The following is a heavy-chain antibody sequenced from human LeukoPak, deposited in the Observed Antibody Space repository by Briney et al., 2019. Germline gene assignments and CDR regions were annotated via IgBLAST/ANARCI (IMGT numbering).Heavy chain of an antibody. V-gene: IGHV3-30-3*01. CDR3: ARDGQLWLHDAFDI. Sequence: GGSLRLSCAASGFTFSSYAMHWVRQAPGKGLEWVAVISYDGSNKYYADSVKGRFTISRDNSKNTLYLQMNSLRAEDTAVYYCARDGQLWLHDAFDIWGQGTMVTVSS. D-gene: IGHD5-18*01. CDR2: ISYDGSNK. J-gene: IGHJ3*02. CDR1: GFTFSSYA.